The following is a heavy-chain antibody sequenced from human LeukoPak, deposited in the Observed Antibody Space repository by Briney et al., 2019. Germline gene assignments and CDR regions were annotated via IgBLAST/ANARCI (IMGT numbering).Heavy chain of an antibody. D-gene: IGHD3-10*01. CDR2: IIPYFGTS. CDR3: TRDAGDYGGSGSYPDY. CDR1: GVTFSRLV. J-gene: IGHJ4*02. V-gene: IGHV1-69*13. Sequence: GAPVKVSCKASGVTFSRLVVSWVRQAPGQGLEWMGQIIPYFGTSNYAQNFQGRVTLTADEATNTAYMELNRLRSDDTAVYYCTRDAGDYGGSGSYPDYWGQGTLVTVSS.